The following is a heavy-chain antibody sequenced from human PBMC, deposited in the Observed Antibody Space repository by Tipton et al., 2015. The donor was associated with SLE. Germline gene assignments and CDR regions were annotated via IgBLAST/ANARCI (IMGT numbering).Heavy chain of an antibody. J-gene: IGHJ4*02. CDR1: GYSIISGDY. D-gene: IGHD2-2*02. CDR2: IYETGDT. CDR3: ARGRYTWSLFDY. Sequence: TLSLTCAVSGYSIISGDYLGWIRQPPGKVLEWIGSIYETGDTYYNPSLKTRVSISIDTSKNQFSLNLTSVTAADTAVHYCARGRYTWSLFDYWGQGMLVTASS. V-gene: IGHV4-38-2*01.